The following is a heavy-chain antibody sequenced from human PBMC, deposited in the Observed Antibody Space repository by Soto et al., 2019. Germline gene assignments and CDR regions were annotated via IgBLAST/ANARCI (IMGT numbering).Heavy chain of an antibody. CDR1: GFNFTDYS. Sequence: QDHLVQSGPEVKRPGASVRISCKNSGFNFTDYSLHWVRQAPGQGLAWMGRIDIGNGNRKYSQDLQGRVTITSDTSASTAYMDLNSLKFEDTAVYYCAPEGRSGWYDYWGQGTLVTVSS. V-gene: IGHV1-3*04. D-gene: IGHD6-19*01. J-gene: IGHJ4*02. CDR3: APEGRSGWYDY. CDR2: IDIGNGNR.